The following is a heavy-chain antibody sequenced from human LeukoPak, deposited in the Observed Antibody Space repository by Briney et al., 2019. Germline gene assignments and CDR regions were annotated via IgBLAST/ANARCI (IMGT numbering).Heavy chain of an antibody. D-gene: IGHD6-19*01. V-gene: IGHV3-30-3*01. CDR2: ISYDGSNK. Sequence: GGSLRLSCAASGFTSSSYAMHWVRQAPGKGLEWVAVISYDGSNKYYADSVKGRFTISRDNSKNTLYLQMNSLRAEDTAVYYCARERADYFDYWGQGTLVTVSS. CDR1: GFTSSSYA. J-gene: IGHJ4*02. CDR3: ARERADYFDY.